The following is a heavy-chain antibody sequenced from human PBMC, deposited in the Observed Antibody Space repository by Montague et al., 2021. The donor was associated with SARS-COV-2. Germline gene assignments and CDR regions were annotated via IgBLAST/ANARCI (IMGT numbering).Heavy chain of an antibody. CDR1: GXSISSSDYY. CDR3: ARVRDEAVVGASGLDV. J-gene: IGHJ5*02. D-gene: IGHD2-15*01. V-gene: IGHV4-39*07. Sequence: SETLSLTCTVSGXSISSSDYYWSWIRQLPGKGLEWIGSIDYSGSTYYNPSLKRRVTISVDRSKNQFSLKLRSVTAADTAVYYCARVRDEAVVGASGLDVWGQGTHVTVSS. CDR2: IDYSGST.